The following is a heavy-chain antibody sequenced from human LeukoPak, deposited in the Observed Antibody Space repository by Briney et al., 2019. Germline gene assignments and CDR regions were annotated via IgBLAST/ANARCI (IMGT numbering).Heavy chain of an antibody. D-gene: IGHD4-17*01. J-gene: IGHJ4*02. CDR3: ARDEDYGISVNVDY. CDR2: IIPIFGTA. V-gene: IGHV1-69*06. CDR1: GGTFSSYA. Sequence: SVKVSCKASGGTFSSYAISWVRQAPGQGLEWMGGIIPIFGTANYAQKFQGRVTITADKSTSTAYMELRSLRSDDTAVYYCARDEDYGISVNVDYWGQGTLVTVSS.